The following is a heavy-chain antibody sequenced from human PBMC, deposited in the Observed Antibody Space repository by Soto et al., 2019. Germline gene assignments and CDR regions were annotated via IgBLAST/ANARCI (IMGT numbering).Heavy chain of an antibody. V-gene: IGHV3-21*01. D-gene: IGHD6-25*01. J-gene: IGHJ5*02. CDR3: TRDASRDSGARGWFDP. Sequence: GGSLRLSCAASGFTFRSFTMNWVRQAPGKGLEWVSTISSNSAYIYYTDALRGRFTISRDNAKNSLHLQMNSLRAEDTAVYYCTRDASRDSGARGWFDPWGPGTLVTVSS. CDR1: GFTFRSFT. CDR2: ISSNSAYI.